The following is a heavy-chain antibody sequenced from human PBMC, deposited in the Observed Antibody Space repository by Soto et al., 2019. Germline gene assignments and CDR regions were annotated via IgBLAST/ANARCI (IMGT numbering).Heavy chain of an antibody. CDR1: GGSISSGGYY. Sequence: SETLSLTCTVSGGSISSGGYYWSWIRQHPGKGLEWIGYIYYSGSTYYNPSLKSRVTISVDTSKNQFSLKLSSVTAADTAVYYCARVNYDFWSGYSDYWGQGTLVTVSS. J-gene: IGHJ4*02. D-gene: IGHD3-3*01. CDR2: IYYSGST. CDR3: ARVNYDFWSGYSDY. V-gene: IGHV4-31*03.